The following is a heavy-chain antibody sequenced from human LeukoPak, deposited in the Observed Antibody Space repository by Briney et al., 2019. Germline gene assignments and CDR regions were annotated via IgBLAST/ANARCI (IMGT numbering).Heavy chain of an antibody. Sequence: ASVKVSCKASGYTFTSYYMHWVRQAPGQGPEWMGIINPSGGSTSYAQKFQGRVTMTRDMSTSTVYMELSSLRSEDTAVYYCARDLTEQQWLGGYWGQGTLVTVSS. J-gene: IGHJ4*02. D-gene: IGHD6-19*01. CDR1: GYTFTSYY. CDR2: INPSGGST. V-gene: IGHV1-46*01. CDR3: ARDLTEQQWLGGY.